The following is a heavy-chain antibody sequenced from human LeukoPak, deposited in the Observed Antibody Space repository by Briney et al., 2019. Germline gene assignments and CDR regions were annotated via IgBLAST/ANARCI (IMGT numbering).Heavy chain of an antibody. CDR2: IYYSGST. Sequence: SETLSLTCTVSGGSVSRGSYYWSWIRQPPGKGLEWIGYIYYSGSTNYNPSLKSRVTISVDTSKNQFSLKLSSVTAADTAVYYCARGVRGSTAAGTFDYWGQGTLVTVSS. CDR3: ARGVRGSTAAGTFDY. J-gene: IGHJ4*02. CDR1: GGSVSRGSYY. D-gene: IGHD6-13*01. V-gene: IGHV4-61*01.